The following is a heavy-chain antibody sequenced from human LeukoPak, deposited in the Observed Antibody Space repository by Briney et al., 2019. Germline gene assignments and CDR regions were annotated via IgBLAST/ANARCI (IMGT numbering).Heavy chain of an antibody. CDR1: GFTFSIYW. CDR2: IKQDGSEK. Sequence: PGGSLTLSCAASGFTFSIYWMSWVRQAPGKGLEWVANIKQDGSEKYYVDSVKGRFTISRDNANNSLYLQMNSLRAEDTAVYYCARGGPVELWLHDALDYWGQGTLVTVSS. D-gene: IGHD5-18*01. CDR3: ARGGPVELWLHDALDY. V-gene: IGHV3-7*04. J-gene: IGHJ4*02.